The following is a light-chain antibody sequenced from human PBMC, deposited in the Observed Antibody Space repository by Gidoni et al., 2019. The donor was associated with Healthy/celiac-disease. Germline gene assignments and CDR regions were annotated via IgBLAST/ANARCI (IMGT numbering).Light chain of an antibody. CDR2: GAS. CDR1: LSVSSSY. CDR3: QQYGSP. J-gene: IGKJ4*01. V-gene: IGKV3-20*01. Sequence: EIVLTQSPGTLSLSPGERATLACRASLSVSSSYLAWYQQKPGQAPRLLIYGASSRATGIPDRFSGSGSGTDFTLTISRLEPEDFAVYYCQQYGSPFSGXTKVEIK.